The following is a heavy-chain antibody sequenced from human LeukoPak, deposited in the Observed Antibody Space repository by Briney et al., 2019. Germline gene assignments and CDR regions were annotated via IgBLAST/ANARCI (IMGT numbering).Heavy chain of an antibody. J-gene: IGHJ5*02. V-gene: IGHV4-31*03. CDR2: IYYSGST. Sequence: NASETLSLTCTVSGGSISSGGYYWSWIRQHPGKGLEWIGYIYYSGSTYYNPSLKSRVTISVDTSKNQFSLKLSSVTAADTAVYYCARQGDFWSGYYHNPWLDPWGQGTLVTVSS. CDR1: GGSISSGGYY. D-gene: IGHD3-3*01. CDR3: ARQGDFWSGYYHNPWLDP.